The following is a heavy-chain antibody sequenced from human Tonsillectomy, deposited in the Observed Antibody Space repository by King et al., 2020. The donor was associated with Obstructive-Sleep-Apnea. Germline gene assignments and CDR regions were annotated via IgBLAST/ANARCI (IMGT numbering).Heavy chain of an antibody. CDR1: GGSFSGYY. D-gene: IGHD6-19*01. V-gene: IGHV4-34*01. Sequence: VQLQQWGAGLLKPSETLSLTCAVYGGSFSGYYWSWILQPPGKGLEWIGEINHSGSTSYNPSLKSRVTISVDTSKNQFSLKLSSVTAADTAVYYCARGGPEVADWGQGTLVTVSS. CDR2: INHSGST. CDR3: ARGGPEVAD. J-gene: IGHJ4*02.